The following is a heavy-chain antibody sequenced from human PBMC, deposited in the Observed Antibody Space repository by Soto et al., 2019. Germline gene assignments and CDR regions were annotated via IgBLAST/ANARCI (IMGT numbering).Heavy chain of an antibody. V-gene: IGHV4-31*03. J-gene: IGHJ5*02. CDR3: ASPKIAFYNWFDP. CDR1: GGPFSRGGYY. CDR2: IFYTGST. D-gene: IGHD3-3*02. Sequence: SETLSLTCTVSGGPFSRGGYYWSWIRQHPGRGLECIGYIFYTGSTYYNPTLKSRVTMSVDTSKRQFSLNLSSLTAADTAVYYCASPKIAFYNWFDPWGQGTLVTV.